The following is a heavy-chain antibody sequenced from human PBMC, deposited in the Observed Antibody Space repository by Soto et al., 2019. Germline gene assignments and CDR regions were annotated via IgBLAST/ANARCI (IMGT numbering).Heavy chain of an antibody. J-gene: IGHJ4*02. CDR3: ASPRAVEYSSSWYLALDY. Sequence: ASVKVSCKASGYTFTSYYMHWVRQAPGQGLEWMGIINPSGGSTSYAQKFQGRVTMTRDTSTSTVYMELSSLRSEDTAVYYCASPRAVEYSSSWYLALDYWGQGILVTVSS. V-gene: IGHV1-46*01. CDR1: GYTFTSYY. CDR2: INPSGGST. D-gene: IGHD6-13*01.